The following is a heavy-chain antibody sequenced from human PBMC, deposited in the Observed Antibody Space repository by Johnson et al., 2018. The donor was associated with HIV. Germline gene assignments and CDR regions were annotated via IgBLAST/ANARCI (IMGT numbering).Heavy chain of an antibody. J-gene: IGHJ3*01. CDR2: INQDGTEK. Sequence: VLLVESGGGLVQPGGSLRLSCVGSQITLNNYWMGWVRQAPGRGLDWVGNINQDGTEKSYADSVKGRFTLSRDTAKNSLFLQMNSLTVEDTAVYYCARDGRDLVTRGSFDVWGQGTVVTVSS. D-gene: IGHD3-9*01. CDR3: ARDGRDLVTRGSFDV. V-gene: IGHV3-7*03. CDR1: QITLNNYW.